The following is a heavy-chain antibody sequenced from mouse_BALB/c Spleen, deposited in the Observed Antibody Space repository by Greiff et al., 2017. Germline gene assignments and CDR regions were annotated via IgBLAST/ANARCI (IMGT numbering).Heavy chain of an antibody. D-gene: IGHD2-4*01. J-gene: IGHJ3*01. CDR3: TMITTAWFAY. CDR2: IRLKSNNYAT. V-gene: IGHV6-6*02. CDR1: GFTFSNYW. Sequence: EVKLVESGGGLVQPGGSMKLSCVASGFTFSNYWMNWVRQSPEKGLEWVAEIRLKSNNYATHYAESVKVRFTISRDDSKSSVYLQMNNLRAEDTGIYNCTMITTAWFAYWGQGTLVTVSA.